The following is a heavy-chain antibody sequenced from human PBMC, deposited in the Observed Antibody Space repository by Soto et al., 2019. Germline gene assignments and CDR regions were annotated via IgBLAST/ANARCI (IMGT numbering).Heavy chain of an antibody. D-gene: IGHD2-15*01. CDR2: ISSSSSYI. Sequence: EVQLVESGGGLVKPGGSLRLSCAASGFTFSSYSMNWVRQAPGKGLEWVSSISSSSSYIYYADSVKGRFTISRDNAKNSLYLQRNSLRAEDTAVDYCVGCSGGSCYSGAAFDIWGQGTMVTVSS. V-gene: IGHV3-21*01. CDR3: VGCSGGSCYSGAAFDI. J-gene: IGHJ3*02. CDR1: GFTFSSYS.